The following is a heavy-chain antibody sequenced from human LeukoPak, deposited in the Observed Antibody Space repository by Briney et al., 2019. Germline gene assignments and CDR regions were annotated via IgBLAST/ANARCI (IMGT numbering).Heavy chain of an antibody. Sequence: PSETLSLTCTVSGGSTSSYYWSWIRQPPGKGLEWIGYIYYSGNSNKNPSLKSRLIISVDTSKNQFSLKLSSVTAADTAVYYCARVGDGNFDYWGQGTLVTVSS. CDR2: IYYSGNS. CDR1: GGSTSSYY. J-gene: IGHJ4*02. CDR3: ARVGDGNFDY. V-gene: IGHV4-59*01.